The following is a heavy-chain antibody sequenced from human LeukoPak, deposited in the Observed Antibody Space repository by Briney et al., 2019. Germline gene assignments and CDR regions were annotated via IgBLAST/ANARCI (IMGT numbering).Heavy chain of an antibody. D-gene: IGHD6-19*01. V-gene: IGHV3-30-3*01. CDR3: ARGTPSSRGWLYYGMDV. CDR2: ISYDGSNK. Sequence: AGGSLRLSCAASGFTFSSYAMHWVRQAPGKGLEGVAVISYDGSNKYYAASVKGRFTISRDNSKNTLYLQMNSLRAEDTAVYYCARGTPSSRGWLYYGMDVWGQGTTVTVSS. CDR1: GFTFSSYA. J-gene: IGHJ6*02.